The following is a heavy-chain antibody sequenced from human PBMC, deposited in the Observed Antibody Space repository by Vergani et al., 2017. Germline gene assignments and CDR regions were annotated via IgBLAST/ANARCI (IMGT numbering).Heavy chain of an antibody. CDR3: ARETDTGSSVSYNYYAMDV. CDR1: GFTFSSYA. V-gene: IGHV3-48*03. CDR2: MSSGDSI. Sequence: EVQLLESGGGLVQPGGSLRLSCGASGFTFSSYAMTWVRQAPGKGLEWISYMSSGDSIYYADSVKGRFTVSRDNTKNTLYLQMNSLRAEDTAVYYCARETDTGSSVSYNYYAMDVWGQGTTVSVSS. D-gene: IGHD3-9*01. J-gene: IGHJ6*02.